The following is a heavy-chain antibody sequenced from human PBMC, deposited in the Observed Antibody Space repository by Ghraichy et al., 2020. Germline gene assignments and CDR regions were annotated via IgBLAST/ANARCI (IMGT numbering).Heavy chain of an antibody. CDR2: IYYSGST. J-gene: IGHJ2*01. V-gene: IGHV4-39*01. D-gene: IGHD6-19*01. Sequence: SETLSLTCTVSGGSISSSSYYWGWIRQPPGKGLEWIGSIYYSGSTYYNPSLKSRVTISVDTSKNQFSLKLSSVTAADTAVYYCAGLIAVAGTPPGNWYFDLWGRGTLVTVSS. CDR1: GGSISSSSYY. CDR3: AGLIAVAGTPPGNWYFDL.